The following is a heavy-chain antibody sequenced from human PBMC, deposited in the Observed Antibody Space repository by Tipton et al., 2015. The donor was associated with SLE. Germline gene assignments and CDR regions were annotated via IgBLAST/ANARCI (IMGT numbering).Heavy chain of an antibody. J-gene: IGHJ4*02. D-gene: IGHD2-15*01. CDR1: GYTFTSYG. CDR2: ISAYNGNT. Sequence: QVQLVQSGAEVKKPGASVKVSCKASGYTFTSYGISWVRQAPGQGLEWMGWISAYNGNTNYAQKLQGRVTMTTDTSTNTAYMELRSLTSDDTAVYYCARDWRCSGGGCYPPYWGQGTLVTVSS. CDR3: ARDWRCSGGGCYPPY. V-gene: IGHV1-18*01.